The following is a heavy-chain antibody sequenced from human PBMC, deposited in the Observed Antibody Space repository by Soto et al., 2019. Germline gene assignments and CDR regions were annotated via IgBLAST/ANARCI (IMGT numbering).Heavy chain of an antibody. Sequence: SETLSLTCTVSGGSISSRGYFWSWLRQRPGEGLECIGYINHNGRTNYSPSLKSRLTIGIDTSKSQFSLKLSSVAAADTAIYYCAREIVYFDSGGYFGYFDYWGQGALVTVSS. V-gene: IGHV4-31*03. CDR3: AREIVYFDSGGYFGYFDY. J-gene: IGHJ4*02. D-gene: IGHD3-22*01. CDR1: GGSISSRGYF. CDR2: INHNGRT.